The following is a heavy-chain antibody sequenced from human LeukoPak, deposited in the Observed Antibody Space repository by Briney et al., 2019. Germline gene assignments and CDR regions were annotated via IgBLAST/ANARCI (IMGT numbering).Heavy chain of an antibody. J-gene: IGHJ4*02. V-gene: IGHV4-38-2*01. CDR1: GYSISSGYY. CDR3: ARASRGGSGSYPDY. CDR2: IYHGGST. Sequence: SETLSLTCAVSGYSISSGYYWGWIRQPPGKGLEWIGSIYHGGSTYYNPSLKSRVTISVDTSKNQFSLKLSSVTAADTAVYYCARASRGGSGSYPDYWGQGTLVNVSS. D-gene: IGHD3-10*01.